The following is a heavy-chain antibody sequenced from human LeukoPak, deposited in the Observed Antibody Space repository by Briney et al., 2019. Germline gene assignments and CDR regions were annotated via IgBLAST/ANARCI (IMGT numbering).Heavy chain of an antibody. Sequence: SETLSLTCTVSGGSISSYYWSWIRQPPGKGLEWIGYIYYSGSTNYNPSLKSRVTMSVDTSKSQFSLKLNSVTAADTAVYYCARGSPTQYCSGGSCYSGYFQHWGWGTLVTVSS. CDR2: IYYSGST. CDR1: GGSISSYY. D-gene: IGHD2-15*01. V-gene: IGHV4-59*01. CDR3: ARGSPTQYCSGGSCYSGYFQH. J-gene: IGHJ1*01.